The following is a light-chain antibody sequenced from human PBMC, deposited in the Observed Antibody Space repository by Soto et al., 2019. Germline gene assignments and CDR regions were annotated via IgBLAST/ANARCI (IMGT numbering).Light chain of an antibody. V-gene: IGKV1-5*03. J-gene: IGKJ3*01. CDR3: QQYNSYST. CDR1: QSISSW. Sequence: DIQMTQSPSTLSASIGDRVTITCRASQSISSWLAWYQQKPGKAPKLLIYKASSLESGVPSRFSGSGSGTEFTLTIDCLQPDDFATYYCQQYNSYSTFGPGTKVDIK. CDR2: KAS.